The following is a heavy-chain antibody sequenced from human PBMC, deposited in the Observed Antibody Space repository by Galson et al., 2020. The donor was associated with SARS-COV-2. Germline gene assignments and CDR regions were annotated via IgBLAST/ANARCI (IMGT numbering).Heavy chain of an antibody. Sequence: GEPLKISCAASGFTFSSYAMSWVRQAPGKGLEWVPAISGSGGSTYYADSVKGRFTISRDNSKNTLYLQMNSLRAEDTAVYYCAKDGRSGIGGVDFYFWGQGTLVTVSS. CDR3: AKDGRSGIGGVDFYF. V-gene: IGHV3-23*01. D-gene: IGHD1-26*01. CDR2: ISGSGGST. J-gene: IGHJ4*02. CDR1: GFTFSSYA.